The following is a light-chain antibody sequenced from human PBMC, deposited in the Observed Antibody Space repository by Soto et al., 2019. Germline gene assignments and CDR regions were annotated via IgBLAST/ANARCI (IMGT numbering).Light chain of an antibody. V-gene: IGLV2-11*01. Sequence: QSALTQPRSVSGSPGQSITISCSGTIRDIGGYNFISWYQQHPGAAPKIIIYDVSNRPSGVPDRFSGSTSGNTASLTISGLQAEDDAFYYCCSYAGSNTLAFGGGTKLTVL. CDR2: DVS. J-gene: IGLJ2*01. CDR3: CSYAGSNTLA. CDR1: IRDIGGYNF.